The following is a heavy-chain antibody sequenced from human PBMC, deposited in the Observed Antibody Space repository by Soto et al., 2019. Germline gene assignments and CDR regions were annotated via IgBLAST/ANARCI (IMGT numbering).Heavy chain of an antibody. Sequence: QVQLVQSGAEVKKPGSSVKVSCKASGGTFSSYTISWVRQAAGQGLEWMGRIIPILGIANYAQKFQGRVTITADKSTSTAYMELSSLRSEDTAVYYCARGGTTVTTNYYYYYMDVWGKGTTVTVSS. D-gene: IGHD4-17*01. CDR1: GGTFSSYT. J-gene: IGHJ6*03. CDR2: IIPILGIA. V-gene: IGHV1-69*02. CDR3: ARGGTTVTTNYYYYYMDV.